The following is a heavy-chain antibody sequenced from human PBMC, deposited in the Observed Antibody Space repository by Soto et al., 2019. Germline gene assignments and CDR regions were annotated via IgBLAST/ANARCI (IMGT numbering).Heavy chain of an antibody. CDR1: GGSISSSTYY. V-gene: IGHV4-39*01. J-gene: IGHJ4*02. CDR3: ANSYGDYVSY. D-gene: IGHD4-17*01. CDR2: IYYSGST. Sequence: QLQLQESGPGLVKPSETLSLTCTVSGGSISSSTYYWGWIRQPPGKGLEWIGSIYYSGSTYYNPSIKXXVXIXXDTSKNQFSLKLSSVTAADTAVYYCANSYGDYVSYWGQGTLVTVSS.